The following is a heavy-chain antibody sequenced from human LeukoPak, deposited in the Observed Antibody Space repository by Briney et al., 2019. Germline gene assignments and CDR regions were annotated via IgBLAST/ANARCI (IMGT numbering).Heavy chain of an antibody. CDR2: IKRNGSEK. V-gene: IGHV3-7*01. D-gene: IGHD3-9*01. J-gene: IGHJ4*02. Sequence: GGALRLSCAASGFTFSSYLMSWVRQAPGKGGGGGAYIKRNGSEKYYVDSVKGRFTSSRDNAKNSLYLQMNSLRAEDTAVYYCARDKAYYDILTGYYSYYFDYWGQGTLVTVSS. CDR3: ARDKAYYDILTGYYSYYFDY. CDR1: GFTFSSYL.